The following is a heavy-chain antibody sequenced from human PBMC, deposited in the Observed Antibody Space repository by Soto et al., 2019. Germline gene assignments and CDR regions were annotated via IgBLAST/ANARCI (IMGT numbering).Heavy chain of an antibody. Sequence: GSLRLSCAASGFTFSSYAMSWVRQAPGKGLEWFSGISGSGDSTYYADSVKGRFTISRDNSKNTLYLQINSLRAEDTAVYYCAKGVPGIAVAGTGYFQHWGQGTLVTV. D-gene: IGHD6-19*01. CDR2: ISGSGDST. J-gene: IGHJ1*01. V-gene: IGHV3-23*01. CDR3: AKGVPGIAVAGTGYFQH. CDR1: GFTFSSYA.